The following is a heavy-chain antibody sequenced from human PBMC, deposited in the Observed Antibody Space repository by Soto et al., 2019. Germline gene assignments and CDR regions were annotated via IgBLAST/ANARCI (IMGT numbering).Heavy chain of an antibody. CDR3: ARVSGQLRAHRYFDL. CDR2: ISSSSSYI. CDR1: GFTFSSYS. Sequence: EVRLVESGGGLVKPGGSLRLSCAASGFTFSSYSMNWVRQAPGKGLEWVSSISSSSSYIYYADSVKGRFTISRDNAKNSLYLQMNSLRAEDTAVYYCARVSGQLRAHRYFDLWGRGTLVTVSS. D-gene: IGHD2-2*01. V-gene: IGHV3-21*01. J-gene: IGHJ2*01.